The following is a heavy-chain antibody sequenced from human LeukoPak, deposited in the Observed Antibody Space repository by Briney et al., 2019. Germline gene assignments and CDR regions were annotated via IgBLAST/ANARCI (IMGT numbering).Heavy chain of an antibody. J-gene: IGHJ6*03. CDR2: ISSSSSTI. V-gene: IGHV3-48*01. CDR1: GGSISSSSYY. CDR3: ARDPWGRRALYMDV. Sequence: ETLSLTCTVSGGSISSSSYYWGWIRQAPGKGLEWVSYISSSSSTIYYADSVKGRFTISRDNAKNSLYLQMNSLRAEDTAVYYCARDPWGRRALYMDVWGKGTTVTVSS. D-gene: IGHD7-27*01.